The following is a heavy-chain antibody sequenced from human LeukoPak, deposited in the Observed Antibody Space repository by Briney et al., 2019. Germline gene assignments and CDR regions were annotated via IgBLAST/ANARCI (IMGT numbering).Heavy chain of an antibody. D-gene: IGHD6-13*01. CDR2: ISAYNGNT. J-gene: IGHJ4*02. Sequence: ASVKVSCKASGYTFANYGISWVRQAPGQGLEWMGWISAYNGNTKYAQKLQGRVTMTTDTSTSTAYVELRSLRSDDTAVYYCARDFAAAGTWGYRGQGTLVTVSS. V-gene: IGHV1-18*01. CDR3: ARDFAAAGTWGY. CDR1: GYTFANYG.